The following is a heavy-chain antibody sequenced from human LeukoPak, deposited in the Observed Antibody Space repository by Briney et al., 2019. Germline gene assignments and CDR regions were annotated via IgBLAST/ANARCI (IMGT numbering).Heavy chain of an antibody. Sequence: ASVKVSCKASGYTCTGYYMHWVRQAPGQGLEWMGWINPNSGGTNYAQKFQGRVTMTRDTSISTAYMELSRLRSDDTAVYYCARVRGAKGTFDYWGQGTLVTVSS. CDR2: INPNSGGT. J-gene: IGHJ4*02. CDR1: GYTCTGYY. V-gene: IGHV1-2*02. D-gene: IGHD1/OR15-1a*01. CDR3: ARVRGAKGTFDY.